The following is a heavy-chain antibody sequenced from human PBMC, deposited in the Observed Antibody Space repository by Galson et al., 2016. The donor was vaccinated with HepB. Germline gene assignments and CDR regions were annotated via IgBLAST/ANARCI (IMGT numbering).Heavy chain of an antibody. CDR3: VSPLHNDGNSGMAFDI. CDR2: ISGDASGT. D-gene: IGHD4-23*01. V-gene: IGHV3-74*01. CDR1: RFTFSSYW. J-gene: IGHJ3*02. Sequence: SLRLSCADSRFTFSSYWMHWVRQVPGKGPVWVSVISGDASGTRYADSVKGRFTISRDNTKNTLYLQMNSLRADDTAVYYCVSPLHNDGNSGMAFDIRGQGTMVTVSS.